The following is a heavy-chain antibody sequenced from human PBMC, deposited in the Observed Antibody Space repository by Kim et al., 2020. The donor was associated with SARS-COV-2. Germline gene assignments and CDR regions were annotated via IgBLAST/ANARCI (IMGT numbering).Heavy chain of an antibody. CDR3: ARSTFGDGYNYPFDY. Sequence: PARGSRVPESVDTSKNQFSLKLSSVTAADTAVYYCARSTFGDGYNYPFDYWGQGTLVTVSS. V-gene: IGHV4-4*07. J-gene: IGHJ4*02. D-gene: IGHD5-12*01.